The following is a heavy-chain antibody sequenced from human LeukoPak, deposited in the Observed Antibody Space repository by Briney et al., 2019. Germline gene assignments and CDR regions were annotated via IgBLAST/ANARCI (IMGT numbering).Heavy chain of an antibody. CDR3: ARVPPRHRSRGGDCYGPFDY. CDR2: INPSGGST. V-gene: IGHV1-46*01. CDR1: GYTFTSYY. D-gene: IGHD2-21*02. Sequence: ASVKVSCKASGYTFTSYYMHWVRQAPGQGLEWMGIINPSGGSTSYAQKFQGRVTMTRDMSTSTVYMELSSLRSEDTAVYYCARVPPRHRSRGGDCYGPFDYWGQGTLVTVSS. J-gene: IGHJ4*02.